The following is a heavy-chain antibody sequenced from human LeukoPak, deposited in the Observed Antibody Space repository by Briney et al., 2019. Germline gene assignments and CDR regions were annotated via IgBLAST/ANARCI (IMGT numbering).Heavy chain of an antibody. D-gene: IGHD3-16*01. CDR3: AALVTFEDFDI. Sequence: GGSLRLSCAASGFTFSDYYMSWIRQAPGKGLEWVSYISSSGSTIYYADSVKGRFTISRDNAKNSLYLQMNSLRAEDTAVYYCAALVTFEDFDIWGQGTMVTVSS. CDR2: ISSSGSTI. J-gene: IGHJ3*02. V-gene: IGHV3-11*04. CDR1: GFTFSDYY.